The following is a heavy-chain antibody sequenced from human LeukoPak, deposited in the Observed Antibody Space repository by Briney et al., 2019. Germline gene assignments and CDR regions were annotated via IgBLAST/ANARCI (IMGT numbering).Heavy chain of an antibody. Sequence: SETLSLTCAVSGGSISSGGYSWSWIRQPPGKGLEWIGYIYHSGSTYYNPSLKSRVTISVDRSKNQFSLKLSSVTAADTAVYYCAGAFNSFAYFDYWGQGTLVTVSS. D-gene: IGHD4-23*01. V-gene: IGHV4-30-2*01. CDR3: AGAFNSFAYFDY. J-gene: IGHJ4*02. CDR2: IYHSGST. CDR1: GGSISSGGYS.